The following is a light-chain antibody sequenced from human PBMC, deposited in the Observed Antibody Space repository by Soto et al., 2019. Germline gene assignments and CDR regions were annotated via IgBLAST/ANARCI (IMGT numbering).Light chain of an antibody. Sequence: QSVLTQPASVSGSPGQSITISCTGTSSDVGGYNYVSWYQQHPGKAPKLMIYDVSNRPSGVSNRFSGSKSGNTASLTISGLHAEDEADYYRSSYTSSSTLLYVFGTGTKVTVL. CDR3: SSYTSSSTLLYV. J-gene: IGLJ1*01. CDR2: DVS. V-gene: IGLV2-14*01. CDR1: SSDVGGYNY.